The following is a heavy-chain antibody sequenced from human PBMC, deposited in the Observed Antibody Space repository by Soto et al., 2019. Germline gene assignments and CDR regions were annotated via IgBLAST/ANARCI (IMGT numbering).Heavy chain of an antibody. CDR2: MSNSGDLR. J-gene: IGHJ4*02. CDR1: GFRFSTYA. V-gene: IGHV3-23*01. D-gene: IGHD6-19*01. CDR3: AKDAARTDGWYYFDR. Sequence: EMQLLESGGGLIQPGGSLRLSCAASGFRFSTYAMGWVRQAPGKGLEGVSVMSNSGDLRYYADSVKGRFTISRDNSESILILQMSSLSPTDTAVYYCAKDAARTDGWYYFDRWGQGTLVTVSS.